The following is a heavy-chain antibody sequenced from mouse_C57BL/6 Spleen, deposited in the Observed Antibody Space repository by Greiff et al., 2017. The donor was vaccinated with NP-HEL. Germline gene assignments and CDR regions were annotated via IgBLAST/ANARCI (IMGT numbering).Heavy chain of an antibody. V-gene: IGHV5-17*01. D-gene: IGHD4-1*01. CDR2: ISSCSITI. Sequence: EVQGVESGGGLVKPGGSLKLSCAASGFTFSDYGMHWVRQAPEKGLEWVAYISSCSITIYSVYTVKGRFTISRDNAKNTLFLQMTSLRSEDTAMYYCARRRTGTYAMDYWGQGTSVTVSS. CDR3: ARRRTGTYAMDY. J-gene: IGHJ4*01. CDR1: GFTFSDYG.